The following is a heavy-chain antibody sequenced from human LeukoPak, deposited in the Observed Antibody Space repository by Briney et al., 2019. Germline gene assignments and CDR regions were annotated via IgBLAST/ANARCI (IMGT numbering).Heavy chain of an antibody. CDR3: ARDSGWEFRYYYMDV. CDR1: GGSISSYY. J-gene: IGHJ6*03. D-gene: IGHD1-26*01. CDR2: IYYSGST. Sequence: SETLSLTCTVSGGSISSYYWSWIRQPPGKGLEWIGYIYYSGSTNYNPSLKSQVTISVDTSKNQFSLKLSSVTAADTAVYYCARDSGWEFRYYYMDVWGKGTTVTVSS. V-gene: IGHV4-59*01.